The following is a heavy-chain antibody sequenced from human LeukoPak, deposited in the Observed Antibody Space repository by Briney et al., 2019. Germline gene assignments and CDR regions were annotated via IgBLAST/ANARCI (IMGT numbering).Heavy chain of an antibody. CDR3: VKGGQRYDFWRFDY. D-gene: IGHD3-3*01. J-gene: IGHJ4*02. CDR2: ISGSGGST. V-gene: IGHV3-23*01. Sequence: PGGSLTLSCAVSGVSFSYYAMNWVRLAPGTGLQRVSSISGSGGSTYYADSVKGRFSISRDNSKNTLSLQMNSLRAEDTALYYCVKGGQRYDFWRFDYWGQGTVVTVSS. CDR1: GVSFSYYA.